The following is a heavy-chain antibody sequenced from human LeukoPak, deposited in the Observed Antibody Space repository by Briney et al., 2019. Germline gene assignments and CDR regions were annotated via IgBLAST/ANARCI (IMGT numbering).Heavy chain of an antibody. CDR2: IGTAGDT. J-gene: IGHJ4*02. CDR3: ARGGAYCGGDCSSPFDY. V-gene: IGHV3-13*01. Sequence: GGSLRLSCAASGFTFSSYDMHWVRQATGKGLEWVSAIGTAGDTYYPGSVKGRFTISRENAKNSLYLQMNSLRAGDTAVYYCARGGAYCGGDCSSPFDYWGQGTLVTVSS. D-gene: IGHD2-21*02. CDR1: GFTFSSYD.